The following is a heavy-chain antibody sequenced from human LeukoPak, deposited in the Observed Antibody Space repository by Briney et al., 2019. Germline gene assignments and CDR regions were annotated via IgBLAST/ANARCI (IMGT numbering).Heavy chain of an antibody. CDR2: ITSTSYI. CDR3: ARVSGGLRDY. V-gene: IGHV3-69-1*01. D-gene: IGHD1-26*01. Sequence: SGGSLRLSCAASGFTFSDYTMNWVRQAPGKGLEWVSSITSTSYIFYADSVKGRFTISRDNAKDSLYLQMNSLRAEDTAVYYCARVSGGLRDYWGQGTLVSVSS. J-gene: IGHJ4*02. CDR1: GFTFSDYT.